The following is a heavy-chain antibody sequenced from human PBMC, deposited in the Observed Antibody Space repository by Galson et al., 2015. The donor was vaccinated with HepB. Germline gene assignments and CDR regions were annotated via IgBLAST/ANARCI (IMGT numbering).Heavy chain of an antibody. CDR3: ARRGYCSGGSCHSHAFDI. CDR1: GYTFTSYG. V-gene: IGHV1-24*01. D-gene: IGHD2-15*01. Sequence: SVKVSCKASGYTFTSYGISWVRQAPGQGLEWMGGFDPEDGETIYAQKFQGRVTMTEDTSTDTAYMELSSLRSEDTAVYYCARRGYCSGGSCHSHAFDIWGQGTMVTVSS. J-gene: IGHJ3*02. CDR2: FDPEDGET.